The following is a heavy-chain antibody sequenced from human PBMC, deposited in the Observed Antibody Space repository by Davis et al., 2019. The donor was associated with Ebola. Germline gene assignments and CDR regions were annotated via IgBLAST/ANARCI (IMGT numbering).Heavy chain of an antibody. CDR3: ARGHGDYGNDAFDI. CDR2: IYYTGRV. D-gene: IGHD4-17*01. V-gene: IGHV4-59*02. J-gene: IGHJ3*02. Sequence: ESLKISCAASGFTVSSNYMSWVRQAPGKGLEWIGYIYYTGRVEYNPPLQSRVTISIDTSESRFSLKLTSVTPADTAVYYCARGHGDYGNDAFDIWGQGTMVTVSS. CDR1: GFTVSSNY.